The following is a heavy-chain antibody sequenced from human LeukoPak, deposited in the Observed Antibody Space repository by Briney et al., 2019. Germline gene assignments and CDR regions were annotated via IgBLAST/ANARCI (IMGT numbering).Heavy chain of an antibody. CDR1: GFTFSIYW. Sequence: PGGSLRLSCAASGFTFSIYWMSWVCQAPGKGLEWVASMKGDGSVKHFLDSVEGRFTISRDNAKNSLYLQMNSLRAEDTAVYYCARWDAYCSGGRCYSGDFAFDIWGQGTMVTVSS. CDR3: ARWDAYCSGGRCYSGDFAFDI. CDR2: MKGDGSVK. D-gene: IGHD2-15*01. J-gene: IGHJ3*02. V-gene: IGHV3-7*01.